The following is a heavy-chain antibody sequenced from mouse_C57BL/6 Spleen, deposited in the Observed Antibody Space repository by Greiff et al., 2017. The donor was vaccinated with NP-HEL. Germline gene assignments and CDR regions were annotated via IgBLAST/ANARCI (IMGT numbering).Heavy chain of an antibody. D-gene: IGHD1-1*01. CDR2: INPSSGYT. J-gene: IGHJ3*01. Sequence: VQLQQSGAELAKPGASVKLSCKASGYTFTSYWMHWVKQRPGQGLEWIGYINPSSGYTKYNQKFKDKATLTADKSSSTAYMQLSSLTYEDSAVYYCARSENYYGSSYEGLRQGFAYWGQGTLVTVSA. CDR3: ARSENYYGSSYEGLRQGFAY. V-gene: IGHV1-7*01. CDR1: GYTFTSYW.